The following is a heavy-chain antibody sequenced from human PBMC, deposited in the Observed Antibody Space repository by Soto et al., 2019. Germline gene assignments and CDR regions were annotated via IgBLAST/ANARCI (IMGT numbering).Heavy chain of an antibody. CDR3: ARQGSVHLDFDY. V-gene: IGHV4-4*07. CDR2: IFSSGST. Sequence: SETLSLTCTVSGGSINTFYWSWVRQPAGKGLEWIGRIFSSGSTSFNPSLESRVAMSVDTSKNHFSLNLSSVTAADTAAYYCARQGSVHLDFDYWGQGTLVTVSS. J-gene: IGHJ4*02. CDR1: GGSINTFY.